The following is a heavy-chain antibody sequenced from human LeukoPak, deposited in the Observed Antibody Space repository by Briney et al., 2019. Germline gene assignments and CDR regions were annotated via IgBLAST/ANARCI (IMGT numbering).Heavy chain of an antibody. CDR1: GGSISSGSHH. J-gene: IGHJ5*02. Sequence: ASETLSLTCTVSGGSISSGSHHWGWFRQSPGKGLEWIGSIYDSRTIYYNPSLKSRVTISVDTSKNQFSLKLSSVTAADTAVYYCARGGYSSGRNWFDPWGQGTLVTVSS. D-gene: IGHD6-19*01. CDR2: IYDSRTI. V-gene: IGHV4-39*07. CDR3: ARGGYSSGRNWFDP.